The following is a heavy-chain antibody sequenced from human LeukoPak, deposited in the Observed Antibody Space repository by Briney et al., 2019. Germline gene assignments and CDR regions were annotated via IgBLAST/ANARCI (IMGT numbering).Heavy chain of an antibody. V-gene: IGHV1-46*01. CDR3: ARVAPKTLRFSVVYYFDY. CDR1: PSPFTAYY. CDR2: INPRGGST. D-gene: IGHD2-2*01. J-gene: IGHJ4*02. Sequence: ASVKLSCKPSPSPFTAYYMHWVPQPPEQGLDWFGIINPRGGSTNYAQKLQGRVTMTTDTSTSTAYMELRSLRSDDTAVYYCARVAPKTLRFSVVYYFDYWGQGTLVTVSS.